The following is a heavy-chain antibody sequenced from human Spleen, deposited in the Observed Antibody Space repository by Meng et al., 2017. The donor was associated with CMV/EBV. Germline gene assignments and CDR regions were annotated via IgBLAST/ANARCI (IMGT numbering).Heavy chain of an antibody. D-gene: IGHD3-10*01. J-gene: IGHJ5*02. CDR1: GYTFTSYG. V-gene: IGHV1-18*01. CDR2: ISAYNGNT. Sequence: ASVKVSCKASGYTFTSYGISWVRQAPGQGLEWMGWISAYNGNTNYAQKLQGRVTMTTDTSTSTAYMELRSLRSDDTAVYYCARDNRELLWFGDGPNNWFDPWGQGTLVTVSS. CDR3: ARDNRELLWFGDGPNNWFDP.